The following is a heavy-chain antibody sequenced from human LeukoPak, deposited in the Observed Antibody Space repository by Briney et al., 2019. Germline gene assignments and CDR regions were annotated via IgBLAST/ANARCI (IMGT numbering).Heavy chain of an antibody. CDR2: IKQDGSDK. J-gene: IGHJ3*02. Sequence: GGSLRLSCEASGFIITSHWMSWVRQAPGKRPEWVANIKQDGSDKYYLDSVKGRFTISRDNAKNSLYLQMNSLRDEDTAMYYCVRGGGTLDMWGHGTMVTVSS. CDR3: VRGGGTLDM. V-gene: IGHV3-7*01. CDR1: GFIITSHW. D-gene: IGHD1-1*01.